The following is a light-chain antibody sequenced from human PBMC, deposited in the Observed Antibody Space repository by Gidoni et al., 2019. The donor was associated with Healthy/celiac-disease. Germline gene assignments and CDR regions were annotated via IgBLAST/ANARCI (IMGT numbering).Light chain of an antibody. J-gene: IGLJ2*01. Sequence: QSALTQPASVSGSPGQSITISCTGTSSDVGSYNLGSWYQQHPGKAPKLMIYEVSKRPSGVSNRFSGSKSDNTASLTISGLQAEDEADYYCCSYAGSHVVFGGGTKLTVL. CDR1: SSDVGSYNL. CDR3: CSYAGSHVV. CDR2: EVS. V-gene: IGLV2-23*02.